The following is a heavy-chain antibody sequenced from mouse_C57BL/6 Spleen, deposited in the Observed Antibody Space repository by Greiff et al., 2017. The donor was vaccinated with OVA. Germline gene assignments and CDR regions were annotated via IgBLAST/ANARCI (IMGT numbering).Heavy chain of an antibody. CDR1: GYTFTSYW. V-gene: IGHV1-61*01. J-gene: IGHJ3*01. CDR2: IYPSDSET. Sequence: VQLQQPGAELVRPGSSVKLSCKASGYTFTSYWMDWVKQRPGQGLEWIGNIYPSDSETHYNQKFKDKATLTVDKSSSTAYMQLSSLTSEDSAVDYCARGGYDSGFAYWGQGTLVTVAA. D-gene: IGHD2-4*01. CDR3: ARGGYDSGFAY.